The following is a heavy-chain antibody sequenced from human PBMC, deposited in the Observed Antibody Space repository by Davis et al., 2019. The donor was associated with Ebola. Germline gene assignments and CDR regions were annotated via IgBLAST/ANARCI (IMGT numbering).Heavy chain of an antibody. J-gene: IGHJ6*04. V-gene: IGHV4-39*01. CDR2: IYYSGST. CDR3: ARHRETYYYYYGMDV. D-gene: IGHD1-26*01. CDR1: GGSISSSSYY. Sequence: SETLSLTCTVSGGSISSSSYYWGWIRQPPGKGLEWIGSIYYSGSTYYNPSLKSRVTISVDTSKNQFSLKLSSVTAADTAVYYCARHRETYYYYYGMDVWGKGTTVIVSS.